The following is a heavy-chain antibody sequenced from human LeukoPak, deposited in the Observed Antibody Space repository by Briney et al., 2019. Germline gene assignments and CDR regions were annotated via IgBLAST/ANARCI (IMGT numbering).Heavy chain of an antibody. CDR2: IKQDGSEK. D-gene: IGHD2-2*01. CDR1: GFTFSSYA. Sequence: GGSLRLSCAVSGFTFSSYAMSWVRQAPGKGLEWVANIKQDGSEKYYVDSVKGRFTISRDNAKNSLYLQMNSLRAEDTALYYCAKDTVPMPPSYGMDVWGQGTTVTVSS. J-gene: IGHJ6*02. CDR3: AKDTVPMPPSYGMDV. V-gene: IGHV3-7*03.